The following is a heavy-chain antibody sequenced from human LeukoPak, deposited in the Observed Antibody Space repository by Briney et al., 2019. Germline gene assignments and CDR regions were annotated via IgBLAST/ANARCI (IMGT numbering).Heavy chain of an antibody. D-gene: IGHD6-19*01. CDR3: ARSGYSSGWYGEYYYFDY. J-gene: IGHJ4*02. CDR2: ISSSSSTI. V-gene: IGHV3-48*01. Sequence: PGGSLRLSCAASGFTFSSYSMNWVRQAPGKGLEGVSYISSSSSTIYYADSVKGRFTISRDNAKNSLYLQMNSLRAEDTAVYYCARSGYSSGWYGEYYYFDYWGQGTLVTVSS. CDR1: GFTFSSYS.